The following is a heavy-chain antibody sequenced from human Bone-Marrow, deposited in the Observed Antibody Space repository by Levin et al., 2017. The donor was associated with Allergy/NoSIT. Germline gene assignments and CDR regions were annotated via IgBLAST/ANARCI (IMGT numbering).Heavy chain of an antibody. CDR3: ATGGNQYYDY. Sequence: GGSLRLSCAASGLTFVNYWMHWVRQVPGKGLVWLCRVNSDGSDTVYADSVKGRLTISRDNAKNTLYLQMSSLRAEDTAVYYCATGGNQYYDYWGQGTLVTLSS. J-gene: IGHJ4*02. D-gene: IGHD2/OR15-2a*01. CDR2: VNSDGSDT. V-gene: IGHV3-74*01. CDR1: GLTFVNYW.